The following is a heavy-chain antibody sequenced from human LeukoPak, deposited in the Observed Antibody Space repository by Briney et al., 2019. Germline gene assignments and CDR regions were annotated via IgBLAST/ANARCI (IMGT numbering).Heavy chain of an antibody. J-gene: IGHJ4*02. Sequence: SETLSLTCTVSGGSISSSSDYWGWIRQPPGKGLEWIGSIYYSGNTYYNPSLKSRVTISLDTSKNQFSLKLSSVTAAGTAMYYCARQSVRAIAIAARPGNYFDYWGQGTLVTVSS. D-gene: IGHD6-6*01. CDR2: IYYSGNT. CDR3: ARQSVRAIAIAARPGNYFDY. V-gene: IGHV4-39*01. CDR1: GGSISSSSDY.